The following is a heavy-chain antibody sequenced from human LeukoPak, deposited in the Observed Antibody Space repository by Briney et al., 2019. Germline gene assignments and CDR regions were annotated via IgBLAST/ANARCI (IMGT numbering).Heavy chain of an antibody. J-gene: IGHJ4*02. CDR1: GGSISSYY. CDR2: IYTSGST. CDR3: ASSLDILTGYSLKKFDY. Sequence: PSETLSLTCTVSGGSISSYYWSWIRQPAGKGLEWIGRIYTSGSTSYNPSLKSRVTMSVDTSKNQFSLRLSSVTAADTAMYYCASSLDILTGYSLKKFDYWGQGTLVTVSS. D-gene: IGHD3-9*01. V-gene: IGHV4-4*07.